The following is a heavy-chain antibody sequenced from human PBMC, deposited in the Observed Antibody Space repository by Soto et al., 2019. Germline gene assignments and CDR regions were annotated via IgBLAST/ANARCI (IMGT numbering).Heavy chain of an antibody. J-gene: IGHJ4*02. V-gene: IGHV3-23*01. D-gene: IGHD2-15*01. CDR3: AKGGCSGGSCYPLDY. CDR1: GFTFSGYA. CDR2: ISGGGGSS. Sequence: EVQLLESGGDLVQPGGSLRLSCAASGFTFSGYAMSWVRQAPGQRLEWVSTISGGGGSSYHADSVKGRFTISRDNSKNTLYLRMKSLRADDTALYFCAKGGCSGGSCYPLDYWGRGTLVTVS.